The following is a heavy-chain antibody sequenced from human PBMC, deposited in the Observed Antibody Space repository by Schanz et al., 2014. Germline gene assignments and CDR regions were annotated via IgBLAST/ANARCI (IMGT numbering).Heavy chain of an antibody. D-gene: IGHD3-9*01. CDR1: GYSFTTYG. Sequence: QVQLVQSAPAVKKPGASVKVSCKASGYSFTTYGLNWVRQAPGQGPEWMGWISAFDDKTDYAHDFQGRLIMTTDTSTTTIYMELRGLRSDDTAVYYCARETTIITGGAFDVWGQGTMVTVSS. J-gene: IGHJ3*01. V-gene: IGHV1-18*01. CDR3: ARETTIITGGAFDV. CDR2: ISAFDDKT.